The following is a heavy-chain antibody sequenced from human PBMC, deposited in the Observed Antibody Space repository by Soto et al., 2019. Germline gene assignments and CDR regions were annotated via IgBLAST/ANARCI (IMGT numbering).Heavy chain of an antibody. CDR1: GFTFSSYA. J-gene: IGHJ4*02. CDR3: VKPLGGYYLIYFDY. Sequence: GGSLRLSCSASGFTFSSYAMHWVRQAPGKGLEYVSAISSNGGSTYYADSVKGRFTISRDNSKNTLYLQMSSLRAEDTAVYYCVKPLGGYYLIYFDYWGQGTLVTVSS. CDR2: ISSNGGST. V-gene: IGHV3-64D*09. D-gene: IGHD3-22*01.